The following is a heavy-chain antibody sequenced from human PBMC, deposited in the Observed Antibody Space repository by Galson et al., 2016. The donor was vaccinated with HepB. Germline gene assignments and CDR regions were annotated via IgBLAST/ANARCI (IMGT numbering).Heavy chain of an antibody. V-gene: IGHV3-15*01. CDR3: IPTVSFWSGPYGIQV. D-gene: IGHD3-3*01. CDR1: GFTFSNAW. Sequence: SLRLSCAASGFTFSNAWMTWVRQAPGKGLEWVGHIKSKTDGRKTEHAAPVKGRFTISRDDSKNTLYLEMNSLKIEDTAVYYCIPTVSFWSGPYGIQVWGQGTTVTVSS. J-gene: IGHJ6*02. CDR2: IKSKTDGRKT.